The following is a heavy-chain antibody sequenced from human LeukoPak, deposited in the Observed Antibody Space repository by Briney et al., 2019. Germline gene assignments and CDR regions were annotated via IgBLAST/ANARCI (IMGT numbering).Heavy chain of an antibody. Sequence: GSLRLSCAASGFTFSSYWMSWVRQAPGKGLEWVANIKQDGSEKYYVDSVKGRFTISRDNAKNSLYLQMNSLRAEDTAVYYCARAAGSGSYYNAYHYYYYYYMDVWGKGTTVTVSS. J-gene: IGHJ6*03. CDR2: IKQDGSEK. D-gene: IGHD3-10*01. CDR3: ARAAGSGSYYNAYHYYYYYYMDV. CDR1: GFTFSSYW. V-gene: IGHV3-7*01.